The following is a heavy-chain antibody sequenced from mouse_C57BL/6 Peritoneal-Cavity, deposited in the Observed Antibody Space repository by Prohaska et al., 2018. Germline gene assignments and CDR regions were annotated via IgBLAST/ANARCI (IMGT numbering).Heavy chain of an antibody. V-gene: IGHV11-2*01. D-gene: IGHD4-1*01. CDR3: MRYGSYWYFDV. CDR1: GFTLSGFW. J-gene: IGHJ1*03. CDR2: INSDGSAI. Sequence: GGSRGLSCEGSGFTLSGFWMSWVRQTPGKTLEWIGDINSDGSAINYAPSIKDRFTIFRDNDKSTLYLQMSNVRSEDTATYFCMRYGSYWYFDVWGTFTTVTVSS.